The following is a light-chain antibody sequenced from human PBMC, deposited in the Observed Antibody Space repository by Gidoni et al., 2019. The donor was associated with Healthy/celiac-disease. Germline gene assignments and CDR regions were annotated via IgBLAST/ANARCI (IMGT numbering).Light chain of an antibody. CDR3: QQYDNTPIT. J-gene: IGKJ5*01. V-gene: IGKV4-1*01. CDR2: WAS. Sequence: DIVMNQSPHSLSVSLGERATINCKSSQSVLYSSNNKNYLAWYQQKPGQPPKLLIYWASNRESGVPDRFSGSGSGTDFTLTISSLQAEDVAVYYCQQYDNTPITCGQGTRLEIK. CDR1: QSVLYSSNNKNY.